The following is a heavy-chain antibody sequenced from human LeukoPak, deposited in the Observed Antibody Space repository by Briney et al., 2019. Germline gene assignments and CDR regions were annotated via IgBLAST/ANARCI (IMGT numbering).Heavy chain of an antibody. CDR3: ARDRPWRADY. CDR2: IYYTVNT. Sequence: PSETLSLTSTVAAPSISSYYWSWIRQPPGKGLEWIGYIYYTVNTSYNPSLKSRVTISVDTAKNQCSLKLRSVTAADRAVYYCARDRPWRADYWGQGTLVTVSS. CDR1: APSISSYY. V-gene: IGHV4-59*01. J-gene: IGHJ4*02. D-gene: IGHD6-6*01.